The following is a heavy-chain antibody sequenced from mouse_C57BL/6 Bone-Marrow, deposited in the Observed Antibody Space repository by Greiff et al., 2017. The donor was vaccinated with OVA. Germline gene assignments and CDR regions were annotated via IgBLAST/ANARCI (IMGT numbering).Heavy chain of an antibody. D-gene: IGHD1-1*01. CDR1: GFSLTSYA. CDR2: IWPGGGT. V-gene: IGHV2-9-1*01. Sequence: VQRVESGPGLVAPSQSLSITCTVSGFSLTSYAISWVRQPPGKGLEWLGVIWPGGGTNYNSALTSRLSISKDNSKSQVFLKMNSLQTDDTARYYCASVRSDPYWYFYGWGTAPTVTVST. J-gene: IGHJ1*03. CDR3: ASVRSDPYWYFYG.